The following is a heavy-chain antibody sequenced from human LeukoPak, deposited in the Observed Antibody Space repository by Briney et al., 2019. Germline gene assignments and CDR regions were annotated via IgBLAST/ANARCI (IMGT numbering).Heavy chain of an antibody. CDR2: IKSDGST. V-gene: IGHV3-74*01. CDR3: ARAPSEIGGYYPEYFRH. Sequence: GGSLRLSCAASGFTFSTYLMHWVRQAPGKGLVWVSRIKSDGSTNYADSVKGRFTISRDNANNTLSLQMNSLRPEDTGVYYCARAPSEIGGYYPEYFRHWGQGTLVTVSS. D-gene: IGHD3-22*01. J-gene: IGHJ1*01. CDR1: GFTFSTYL.